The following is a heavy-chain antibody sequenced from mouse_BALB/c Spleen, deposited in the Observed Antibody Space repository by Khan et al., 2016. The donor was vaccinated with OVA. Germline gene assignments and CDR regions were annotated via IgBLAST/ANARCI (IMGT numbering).Heavy chain of an antibody. CDR3: ARPSTTEYDYGMDY. CDR1: GFTFSSYT. J-gene: IGHJ4*01. D-gene: IGHD1-1*01. Sequence: EVELVESGGGLVQPGGSLKLSCAASGFTFSSYTMSWVRQTPEKRLEWVAFISHGGSRTYYPDTVKGRFTSSRDNAKQTLYLQMSSLKSEDTAMYYCARPSTTEYDYGMDYWGQGTSVTVSS. CDR2: ISHGGSRT. V-gene: IGHV5-12-2*01.